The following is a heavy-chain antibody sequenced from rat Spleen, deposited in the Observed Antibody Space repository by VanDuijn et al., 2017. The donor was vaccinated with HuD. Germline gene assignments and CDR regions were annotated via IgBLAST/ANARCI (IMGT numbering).Heavy chain of an antibody. CDR1: GFTFSDYY. D-gene: IGHD1-11*01. Sequence: EVQLVESGGGLVQPGRSMKLSCAASGFTFSDYYMAWVRQAPKKGLEWVASISYEGSGTYYGDSVKGRFTISRDNAKSTLYLQINSLRSEDTATYYCARNYGGYSVAFDYWGQGVMVTVSS. V-gene: IGHV5-22*01. J-gene: IGHJ2*01. CDR3: ARNYGGYSVAFDY. CDR2: ISYEGSGT.